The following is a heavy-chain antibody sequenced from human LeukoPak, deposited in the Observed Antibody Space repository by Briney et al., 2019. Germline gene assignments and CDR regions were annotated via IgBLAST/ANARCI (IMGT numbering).Heavy chain of an antibody. CDR2: ISYDGSNK. J-gene: IGHJ4*02. D-gene: IGHD6-13*01. CDR3: AKDPLPGIAAAGGYFDY. Sequence: QSGGSLRLSCAASGFTFSSYAMHWVRQAPGKGLEWVAVISYDGSNKYYADSVKGRFTISRDNSKNTLYLQMSSLRAEDTAVYYCAKDPLPGIAAAGGYFDYWGQGTLVTVSS. CDR1: GFTFSSYA. V-gene: IGHV3-30*18.